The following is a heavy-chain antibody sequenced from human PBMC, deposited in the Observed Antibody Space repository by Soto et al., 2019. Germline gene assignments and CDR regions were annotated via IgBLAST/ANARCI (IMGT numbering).Heavy chain of an antibody. D-gene: IGHD4-17*01. Sequence: SETLSLTCTVSGGSISSYYWSWIRQPPGKGLEWIGYIYYSGSTNYNPSLKSRVTISVDTSKNQFSLKLSSVTAADTAVYYCARHPYGDYDDVDYYYYMDVWGKGTTVNVSS. CDR2: IYYSGST. J-gene: IGHJ6*03. CDR3: ARHPYGDYDDVDYYYYMDV. V-gene: IGHV4-59*08. CDR1: GGSISSYY.